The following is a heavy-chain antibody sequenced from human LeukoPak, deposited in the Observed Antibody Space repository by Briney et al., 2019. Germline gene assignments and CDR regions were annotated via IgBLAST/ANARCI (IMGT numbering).Heavy chain of an antibody. D-gene: IGHD2-2*01. J-gene: IGHJ4*02. Sequence: GGSLRLSCAASGFTFSSYAMSWVRQAPGKGLEWVSAISGSGGSTYYADSVKGRFTISRDNSKNTLYLQMNSLRAEDTAVYYCARGYCSSTSCSLGGFDYWGQGTLVTVSS. CDR3: ARGYCSSTSCSLGGFDY. CDR1: GFTFSSYA. V-gene: IGHV3-23*01. CDR2: ISGSGGST.